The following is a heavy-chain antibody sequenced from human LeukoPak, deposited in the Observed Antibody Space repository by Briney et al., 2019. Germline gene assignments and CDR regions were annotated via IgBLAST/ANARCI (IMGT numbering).Heavy chain of an antibody. J-gene: IGHJ4*02. CDR2: INSDGIIT. CDR3: ARVRATFSPHFDN. CDR1: GFTFSIYW. D-gene: IGHD5-12*01. Sequence: GGSLRLSCAASGFTFSIYWMHWVRHAPGKGLMWVSRINSDGIITNYADSVKGRFTISRDNAKNTLYLQMNSLRAEDTAVYYCARVRATFSPHFDNWGQGTLVTVSS. V-gene: IGHV3-74*01.